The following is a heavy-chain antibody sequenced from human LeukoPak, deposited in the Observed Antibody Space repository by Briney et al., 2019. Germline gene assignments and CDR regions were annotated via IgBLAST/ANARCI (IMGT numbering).Heavy chain of an antibody. D-gene: IGHD6-19*01. CDR2: LYTGGRT. CDR1: GFTVSSNNNY. Sequence: PGGSLRLSCAASGFTVSSNNNYMSWVRQAPGKGPEWVSVLYTGGRTDYADFVKGRFTISRDNSKNTLYLQMNSLRAEDTAVYYCERSRDSSGWYPFQHWGQGTLVTVSS. V-gene: IGHV3-53*01. CDR3: ERSRDSSGWYPFQH. J-gene: IGHJ1*01.